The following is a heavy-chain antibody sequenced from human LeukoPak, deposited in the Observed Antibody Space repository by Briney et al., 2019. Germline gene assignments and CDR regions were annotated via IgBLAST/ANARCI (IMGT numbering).Heavy chain of an antibody. CDR3: ARQIAAAGEAFDY. D-gene: IGHD6-13*01. V-gene: IGHV3-30*01. J-gene: IGHJ4*02. CDR1: GFTFSSYA. Sequence: GRSLRLSCAASGFTFSSYAMHWVRQAPGKGLEWVAVISYDGSNKYYADSVKGRFTISRDNSKNTLYLQMNSLRAEDTAVYDCARQIAAAGEAFDYWGQGTLVTVSS. CDR2: ISYDGSNK.